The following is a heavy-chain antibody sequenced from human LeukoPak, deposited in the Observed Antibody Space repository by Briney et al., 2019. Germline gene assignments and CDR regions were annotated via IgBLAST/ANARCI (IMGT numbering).Heavy chain of an antibody. Sequence: GGSLRLSCAASGFTFSSYSMLWVRQAPGEGLEWVSYISSSSSTIYYADSVKGRFTISRDNAKNSLYLQMNSLRAEDTAVYYCARAVTTYFYYYYYMDVWGKGTTVTVSS. CDR3: ARAVTTYFYYYYYMDV. V-gene: IGHV3-48*01. D-gene: IGHD4-17*01. J-gene: IGHJ6*03. CDR1: GFTFSSYS. CDR2: ISSSSSTI.